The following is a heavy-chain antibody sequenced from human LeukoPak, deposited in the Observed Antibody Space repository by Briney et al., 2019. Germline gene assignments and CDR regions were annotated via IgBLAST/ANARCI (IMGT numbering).Heavy chain of an antibody. Sequence: SETLSLTCPVSGGSISSYYWSWLRQPPGKGLEWIGYIYYSGSTNYNPSLTSRVTISVDTSKNQFSLKLSSVTAADTAVNYCARDLTGSAAAGTSCYYYYGMDVGGKGTTVTVSS. CDR3: ARDLTGSAAAGTSCYYYYGMDV. CDR2: IYYSGST. D-gene: IGHD6-13*01. CDR1: GGSISSYY. J-gene: IGHJ6*04. V-gene: IGHV4-59*01.